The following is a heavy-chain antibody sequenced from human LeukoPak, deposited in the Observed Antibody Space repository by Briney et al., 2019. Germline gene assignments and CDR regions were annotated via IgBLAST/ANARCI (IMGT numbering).Heavy chain of an antibody. V-gene: IGHV4-39*01. CDR3: ARHVYSSSWIYYYYYMDV. CDR2: MYYSGST. Sequence: SETLSLTCTVSGGSMSSSSYYWGWIRQPPGKGLEWIGSMYYSGSTYYNPSLKSRVTISVDTSKNQFSLKLSSVTAADTAVYFCARHVYSSSWIYYYYYMDVWGKGTAVTVSS. D-gene: IGHD6-13*01. J-gene: IGHJ6*03. CDR1: GGSMSSSSYY.